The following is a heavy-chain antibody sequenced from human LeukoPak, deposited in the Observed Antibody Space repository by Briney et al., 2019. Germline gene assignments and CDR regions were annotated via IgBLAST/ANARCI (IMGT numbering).Heavy chain of an antibody. Sequence: PSGTLSLTCAVSGGSISSSNWWRWVRQPPGKVLEWSGEIYHSGSANYNPSLKSRVTISVDKSKNQFSLQLSSVTAADTAVYYCAILNPIVFRDYWGQGTLVTVSS. J-gene: IGHJ4*02. CDR3: AILNPIVFRDY. CDR1: GGSISSSNW. CDR2: IYHSGSA. V-gene: IGHV4-4*02. D-gene: IGHD2-15*01.